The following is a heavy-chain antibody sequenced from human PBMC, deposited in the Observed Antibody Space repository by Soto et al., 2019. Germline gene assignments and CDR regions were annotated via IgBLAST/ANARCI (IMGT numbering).Heavy chain of an antibody. CDR1: GITFSSYA. V-gene: IGHV3-23*01. CDR3: AKEADISGYHPDY. Sequence: GGSLRLSCAGSGITFSSYAMSWVRQAPGKGLEWVSVISGSGGSTHYADSVKGRSTISRDNSKNTLYLQVNSLRAEDTTVYYCAKEADISGYHPDYWGQGTQVTVSS. D-gene: IGHD3-22*01. CDR2: ISGSGGST. J-gene: IGHJ4*02.